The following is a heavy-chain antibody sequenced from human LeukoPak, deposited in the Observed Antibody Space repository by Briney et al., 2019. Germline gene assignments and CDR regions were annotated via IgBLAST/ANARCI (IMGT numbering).Heavy chain of an antibody. CDR1: GFTFDDYA. Sequence: GGSLRLSCAASGFTFDDYAMHWVRQAPGKGLERVSGISWNSGSIGYADSVKGRFTISRDNAKNSLYLQMNSLRAEDTALYYCAKDMGGTGFDYWGQGTLVTVSS. CDR2: ISWNSGSI. J-gene: IGHJ4*02. V-gene: IGHV3-9*01. CDR3: AKDMGGTGFDY. D-gene: IGHD1-1*01.